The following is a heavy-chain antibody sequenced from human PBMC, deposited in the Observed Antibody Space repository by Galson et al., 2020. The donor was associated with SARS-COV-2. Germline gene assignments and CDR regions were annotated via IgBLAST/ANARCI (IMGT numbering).Heavy chain of an antibody. CDR1: GFSLSTNGVG. V-gene: IGHV2-5*02. CDR2: IYWDDDK. D-gene: IGHD6-13*01. Sequence: SGHTLVKPTQTLTLTCTFSGFSLSTNGVGVGWIRQPPGKALEWLALIYWDDDKRYSPSLKSRLTITKDTSKNQVVLTMTNMDPVDTATYYCAHTGYTNSWYQVDYWGHGILVTVSS. J-gene: IGHJ4*01. CDR3: AHTGYTNSWYQVDY.